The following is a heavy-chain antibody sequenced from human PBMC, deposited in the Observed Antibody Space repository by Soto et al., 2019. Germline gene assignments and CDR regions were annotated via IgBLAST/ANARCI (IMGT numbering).Heavy chain of an antibody. CDR1: GFTFSGSA. D-gene: IGHD5-12*01. CDR3: TRHQPGRWLQLKLD. CDR2: IRSKANSYAT. Sequence: EVQLVESGGGLVQPGGSLKLSCAASGFTFSGSAMHWVRQASGKGLEWVGRIRSKANSYATVYAASVKGRFTISRDDSKNTAYLQMNSLKTEDTAVYYCTRHQPGRWLQLKLDWGQGTLVTVSS. V-gene: IGHV3-73*01. J-gene: IGHJ4*02.